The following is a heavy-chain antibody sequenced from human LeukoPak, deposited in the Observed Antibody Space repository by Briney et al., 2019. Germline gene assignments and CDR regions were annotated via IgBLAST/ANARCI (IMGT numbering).Heavy chain of an antibody. Sequence: GGSLRLSCAASGFTFSTYSMNWVRLAPGKGLEWVSNIRSSSSTTYYADSVKGRFTISRDNGKNSLYVQMNSLRGEDTAVYYCARDSAQGGYMDVWGKGTTVTVSS. CDR3: ARDSAQGGYMDV. CDR2: IRSSSSTT. V-gene: IGHV3-48*01. J-gene: IGHJ6*03. CDR1: GFTFSTYS.